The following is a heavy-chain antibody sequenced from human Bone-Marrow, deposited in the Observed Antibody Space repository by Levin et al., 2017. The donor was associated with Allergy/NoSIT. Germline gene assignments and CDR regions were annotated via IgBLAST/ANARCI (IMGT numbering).Heavy chain of an antibody. J-gene: IGHJ6*03. CDR2: IYSGGST. CDR1: GFTVSSNY. CDR3: ARVRFGYCSGGSCYDPYYYYYYMDV. D-gene: IGHD2-15*01. Sequence: GGSLRLSCAASGFTVSSNYMSWVRQAPGKGLEWVSVIYSGGSTYYADSVKGRFTISRDNSENTLYLQMNSLRAEDTAVYYCARVRFGYCSGGSCYDPYYYYYYMDVWGKGTTVTVSS. V-gene: IGHV3-53*01.